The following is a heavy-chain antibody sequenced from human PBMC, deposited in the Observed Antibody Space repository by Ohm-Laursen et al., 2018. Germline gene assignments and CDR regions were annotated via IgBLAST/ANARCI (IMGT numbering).Heavy chain of an antibody. CDR3: ARGEYSSSFYYFGMDV. V-gene: IGHV3-48*01. CDR1: GFTFSSYS. D-gene: IGHD6-6*01. J-gene: IGHJ6*02. Sequence: SLRLSCAASGFTFSSYSMNWVRQAPGKGLEWVSYISSSSSTIYYADSVKGRFTISRDNAKNSLYLKMNSLRAEDTAVYYCARGEYSSSFYYFGMDVWGQGTTVTASS. CDR2: ISSSSSTI.